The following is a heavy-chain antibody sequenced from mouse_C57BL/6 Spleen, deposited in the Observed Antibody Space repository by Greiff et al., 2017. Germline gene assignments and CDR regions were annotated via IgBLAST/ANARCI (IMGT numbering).Heavy chain of an antibody. D-gene: IGHD1-1*01. Sequence: QVQLKQPGAELVTPGASVKVSCKASGYTFTSYWMHWVKQRPGQGLEWIGRIHPSDSDTNYSQKFKGKATLTVDKSSSRAYMQLGSLTSEASAVYYCAGSSPLYYYAMDYWGQGTSVTVSS. CDR2: IHPSDSDT. V-gene: IGHV1-74*01. CDR1: GYTFTSYW. J-gene: IGHJ4*01. CDR3: AGSSPLYYYAMDY.